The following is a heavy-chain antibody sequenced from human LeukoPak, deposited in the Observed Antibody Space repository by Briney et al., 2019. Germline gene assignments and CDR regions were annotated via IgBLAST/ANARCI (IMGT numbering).Heavy chain of an antibody. J-gene: IGHJ6*03. V-gene: IGHV6-1*01. Sequence: SQPLSLTFAISGDSFSSNSAAWNWIRPSPSRGLEWLGRTYYRSKWYNDYAVSVKSQITINPYTSKNQFSLQLNSVTPEDTAVYYCAREGWEHISLLGYYMDVWGKGTTVTVSS. CDR3: AREGWEHISLLGYYMDV. CDR2: TYYRSKWYN. D-gene: IGHD4-23*01. CDR1: GDSFSSNSAA.